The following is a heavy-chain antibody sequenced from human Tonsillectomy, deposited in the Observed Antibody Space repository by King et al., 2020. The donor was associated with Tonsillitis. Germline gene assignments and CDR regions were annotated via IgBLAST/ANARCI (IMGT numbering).Heavy chain of an antibody. Sequence: QLVQSGVEVKKPGASVKVSCKASGYTFTNYGISWVRQAPGQGLEWVGWISAYNGNTYYAQKLQGRVTMTTDTSTSTAYMELRSLRADDTAVYYCARGRGLFRRGGASDFWGQGTLVIGSS. D-gene: IGHD3-10*01. CDR3: ARGRGLFRRGGASDF. J-gene: IGHJ4*03. CDR1: GYTFTNYG. V-gene: IGHV1-18*01. CDR2: ISAYNGNT.